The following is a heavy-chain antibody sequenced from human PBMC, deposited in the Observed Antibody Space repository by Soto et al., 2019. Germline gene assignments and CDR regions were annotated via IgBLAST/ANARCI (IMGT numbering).Heavy chain of an antibody. D-gene: IGHD3-22*01. CDR3: AKGLGCDSVNCNIRQQNWFDP. CDR2: ISGSGGST. J-gene: IGHJ5*02. Sequence: PGGSLRLSCAASGFTFSNYAMSWVRQASGKGLEWVSAISGSGGSTHYADSVKGRFTISRDSSTDTLYLQMKSLRAEDTAVYYCAKGLGCDSVNCNIRQQNWFDPWGQGTPVTVSS. CDR1: GFTFSNYA. V-gene: IGHV3-23*01.